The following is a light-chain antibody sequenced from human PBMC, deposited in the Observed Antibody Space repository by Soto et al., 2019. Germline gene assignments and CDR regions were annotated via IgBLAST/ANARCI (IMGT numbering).Light chain of an antibody. CDR1: QGISNY. Sequence: DIQMTQSPSSLSASIGDRVTITCRASQGISNYLAWYQQKPGKVPKLLMYGASTLQSGVPSRFSGSGSGTDFALTVTSLQPEDVATYYCQRYDSNPFTFGQGTRLEIK. V-gene: IGKV1-27*01. CDR2: GAS. CDR3: QRYDSNPFT. J-gene: IGKJ5*01.